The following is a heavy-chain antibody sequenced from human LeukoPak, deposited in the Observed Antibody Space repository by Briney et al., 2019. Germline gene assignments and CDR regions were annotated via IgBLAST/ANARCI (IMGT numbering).Heavy chain of an antibody. Sequence: GGSLRLSCAASGFTFDDYAMHWVRQAPGKGLEWVSLSWDGGRTYYADSAKGRFTISRDNSKNSLYLRMNSLRAEDTALYYCAKGIGSGSYYHFDYWGQGTLVTVSS. J-gene: IGHJ4*02. V-gene: IGHV3-43D*03. CDR2: SWDGGRT. D-gene: IGHD1-26*01. CDR3: AKGIGSGSYYHFDY. CDR1: GFTFDDYA.